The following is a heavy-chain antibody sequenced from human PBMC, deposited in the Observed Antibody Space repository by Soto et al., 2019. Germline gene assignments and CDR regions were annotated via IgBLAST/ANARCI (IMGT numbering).Heavy chain of an antibody. Sequence: ASVKVSCKASGYPFTGPYIYWVGQAPGQGLEWMGWVNPSSGGTEFAEKFKGRVTVTRDTSIRTVFLELNSLTSDDTGVYFCARDFRTYSHGVEVWGQGTEVTVS. CDR3: ARDFRTYSHGVEV. J-gene: IGHJ6*02. CDR1: GYPFTGPY. CDR2: VNPSSGGT. V-gene: IGHV1-2*02. D-gene: IGHD4-4*01.